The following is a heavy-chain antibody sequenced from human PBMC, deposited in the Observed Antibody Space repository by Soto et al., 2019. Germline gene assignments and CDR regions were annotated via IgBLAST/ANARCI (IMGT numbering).Heavy chain of an antibody. D-gene: IGHD2-15*01. CDR3: ARGVRLFRGSFDP. Sequence: GAGFLRLSEPLSPPWAVYGGSFRDPYGNGFGRPPGRGLEGIGEINHNTNTIYNPSLTSRVTISVDTSKNHFSLKLTSVTAADTAVYYCARGVRLFRGSFDPWGQGTLVTVSS. CDR1: GGSFRDPY. V-gene: IGHV4-34*01. J-gene: IGHJ5*02. CDR2: INHNTNT.